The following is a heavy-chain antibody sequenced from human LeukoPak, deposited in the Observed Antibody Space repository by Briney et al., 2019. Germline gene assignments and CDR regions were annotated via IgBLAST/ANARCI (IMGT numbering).Heavy chain of an antibody. CDR2: IYYSGST. V-gene: IGHV4-59*01. CDR1: GGSISSYY. CDR3: ARARYYDSSGTYYYYGMGV. D-gene: IGHD3-22*01. Sequence: SETLSLTCTVSGGSISSYYWSWIRQPPGKGLEWIGYIYYSGSTNYNPSLKSRVTISVDTSKNQFSLKLSSVTAADTAVYYCARARYYDSSGTYYYYGMGVWGQGTTVTVSS. J-gene: IGHJ6*02.